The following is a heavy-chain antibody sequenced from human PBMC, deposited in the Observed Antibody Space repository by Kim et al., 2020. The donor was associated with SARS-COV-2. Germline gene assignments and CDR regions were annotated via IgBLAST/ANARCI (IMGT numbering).Heavy chain of an antibody. D-gene: IGHD3-10*01. CDR2: INPNSGGT. V-gene: IGHV1-2*06. CDR3: ARRGSGSGSYYDY. Sequence: ASVKVSCKASGYTFTGYYMHWVRQAPRQGLEWMGRINPNSGGTNYAQKFQGRVTMTRDTSISTAYMELSRLRSDDTAVYYCARRGSGSGSYYDYWGQGTLVTVSS. CDR1: GYTFTGYY. J-gene: IGHJ4*02.